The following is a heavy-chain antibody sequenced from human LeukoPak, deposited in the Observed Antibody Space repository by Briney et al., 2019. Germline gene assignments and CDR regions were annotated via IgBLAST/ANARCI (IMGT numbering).Heavy chain of an antibody. Sequence: PGGSLRLSCAASGFTFSSYAMSWVRQAPGKGLEWVLAISGSGGSTYYADSVKGRFTISRDNSKNTLYLQMNSLRAEDTAVYYCAKASSSWFGDYYYYGMDVWGQGTTVTVSS. CDR2: ISGSGGST. CDR3: AKASSSWFGDYYYYGMDV. V-gene: IGHV3-23*01. J-gene: IGHJ6*02. D-gene: IGHD6-13*01. CDR1: GFTFSSYA.